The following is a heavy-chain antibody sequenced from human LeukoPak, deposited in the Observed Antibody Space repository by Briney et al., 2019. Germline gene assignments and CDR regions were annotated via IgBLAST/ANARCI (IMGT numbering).Heavy chain of an antibody. Sequence: PSETLSLTCAVYGGSFSGYYWSWIRQPPGKGLEWIGEINHSGSTNYNPSLKSRVTISVDTSKNQFSLKLSSVTAADTAVYYCARGRLRYYYDSSGYYLDYWGQGTLVTVSS. CDR3: ARGRLRYYYDSSGYYLDY. V-gene: IGHV4-34*01. CDR1: GGSFSGYY. D-gene: IGHD3-22*01. J-gene: IGHJ4*02. CDR2: INHSGST.